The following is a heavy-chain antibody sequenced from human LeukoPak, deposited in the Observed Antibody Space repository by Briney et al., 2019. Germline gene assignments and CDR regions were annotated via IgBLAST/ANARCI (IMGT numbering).Heavy chain of an antibody. CDR1: GYTFTGYY. CDR3: AREFTASIPPDY. V-gene: IGHV1-2*02. CDR2: INPNSGGT. J-gene: IGHJ4*02. Sequence: ASVKVSCKASGYTFTGYYMHWVRQAPGQGLEWMGWINPNSGGTNYAQKFQGRVTMTRDTSISTAYMELSRLRSDDTAVYYCAREFTASIPPDYWGQGTLVTVSS. D-gene: IGHD4-11*01.